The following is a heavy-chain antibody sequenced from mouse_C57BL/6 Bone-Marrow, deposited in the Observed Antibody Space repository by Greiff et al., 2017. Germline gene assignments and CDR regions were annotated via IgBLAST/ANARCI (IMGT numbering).Heavy chain of an antibody. CDR1: GYTFTSYG. CDR3: AREAYYYGSSSFAY. CDR2: IYPRSGNT. Sequence: VQLQQSGAELARPGASVQLSCKASGYTFTSYGISWVKQRTGQGLEWIGKIYPRSGNTYYNEQFKGKATLTADKSSSTAYMELRSLTSEDSAVYFCAREAYYYGSSSFAYWGQGTLVTVSA. V-gene: IGHV1-81*01. J-gene: IGHJ3*01. D-gene: IGHD1-1*01.